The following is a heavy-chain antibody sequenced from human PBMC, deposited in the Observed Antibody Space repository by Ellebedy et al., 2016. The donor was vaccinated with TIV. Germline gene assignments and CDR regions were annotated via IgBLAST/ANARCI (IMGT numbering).Heavy chain of an antibody. Sequence: ESLKISCAASGFTVSSNYMSWVRQAPGRGLEWVSTIYSSGGTYYAGSVKGRFTISRDNSKNTLYLQMNSLRAEDTAVYYCAGGISVAGTSLGFWGQGTLVTVSS. CDR3: AGGISVAGTSLGF. CDR1: GFTVSSNY. V-gene: IGHV3-53*01. J-gene: IGHJ4*02. D-gene: IGHD6-19*01. CDR2: IYSSGGT.